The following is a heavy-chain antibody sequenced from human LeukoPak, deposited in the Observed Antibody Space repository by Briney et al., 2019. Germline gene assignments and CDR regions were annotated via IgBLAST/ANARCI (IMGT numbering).Heavy chain of an antibody. CDR2: ISGSGGRT. CDR3: AKLRQWLAFDAFDI. V-gene: IGHV3-23*01. Sequence: GGSLRLSCAPSGFTFSSYAMSWVRQAPGKGLEWASGISGSGGRTYYADSVKGRFTISRDTSKNTLYLQMNSLRAEDTAVYYCAKLRQWLAFDAFDIWGQGTMVTVSS. CDR1: GFTFSSYA. J-gene: IGHJ3*02. D-gene: IGHD6-19*01.